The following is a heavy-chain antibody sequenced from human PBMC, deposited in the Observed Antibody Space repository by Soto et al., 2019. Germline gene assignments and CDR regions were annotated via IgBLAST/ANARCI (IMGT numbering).Heavy chain of an antibody. CDR1: GGSIINYD. V-gene: IGHV4-59*08. CDR3: GRLGITGTEGRRDY. J-gene: IGHJ4*02. D-gene: IGHD1-7*01. CDR2: IYYSGST. Sequence: TVSGGSIINYDWSWISQQKGKGLEWIGYIYYSGSTNYNPSLKSRVTISVDTSKNPFSLKLSSVTAADTAVYYCGRLGITGTEGRRDYWGQGTLVPVYS.